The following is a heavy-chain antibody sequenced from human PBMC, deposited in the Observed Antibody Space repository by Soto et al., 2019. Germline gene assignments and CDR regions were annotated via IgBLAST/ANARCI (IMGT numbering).Heavy chain of an antibody. CDR1: GFTFSSYA. CDR2: ISGSGGST. CDR3: AKWQNNFDILTGYYYYSYYGMDV. Sequence: GGSLRLSCAASGFTFSSYAMSWVRQAPGKGLEWVSAISGSGGSTYYADSVKGRFTISRDNSKNTLYLQMNSLRAEETAVYYCAKWQNNFDILTGYYYYSYYGMDVWGQGTTVTVSS. V-gene: IGHV3-23*01. D-gene: IGHD3-9*01. J-gene: IGHJ6*02.